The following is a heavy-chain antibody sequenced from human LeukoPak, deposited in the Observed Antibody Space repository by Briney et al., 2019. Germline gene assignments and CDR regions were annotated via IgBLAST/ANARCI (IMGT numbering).Heavy chain of an antibody. V-gene: IGHV3-23*01. J-gene: IGHJ4*02. CDR1: GFIFRNHG. Sequence: GGSLRLSCAASGFIFRNHGMTWVRQAPGKGLEWVATITGSDGGTFYRDSVRGRFTISRDNSDNALYLQMHNLRPEDTAVYYCTKFDSWGQGTLVTVSS. CDR3: TKFDS. CDR2: ITGSDGGT.